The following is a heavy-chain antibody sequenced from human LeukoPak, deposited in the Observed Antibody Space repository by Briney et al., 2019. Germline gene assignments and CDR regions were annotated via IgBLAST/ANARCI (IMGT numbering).Heavy chain of an antibody. V-gene: IGHV4-39*07. Sequence: SETLSLTCTVSGGSISSSSYYWAWIRQPPGKGLEWIGSIYYTGSTYYNPSLKSRVTISVDTSKNQFSLKLSSVTAADTAVYYCARRRFQWEREDRQFDYWGQGTLVTVSS. D-gene: IGHD1-26*01. CDR3: ARRRFQWEREDRQFDY. CDR2: IYYTGST. J-gene: IGHJ4*02. CDR1: GGSISSSSYY.